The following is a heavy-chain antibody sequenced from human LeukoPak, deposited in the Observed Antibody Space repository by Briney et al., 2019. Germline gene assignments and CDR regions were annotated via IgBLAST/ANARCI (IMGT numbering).Heavy chain of an antibody. CDR2: IKSKTDGGTT. V-gene: IGHV3-15*01. CDR1: GFTFSNAW. J-gene: IGHJ3*02. CDR3: AKSRALGIMPRDGFDI. Sequence: PGGSLRLSCAASGFTFSNAWMSWVRQAPGKGLEWVGRIKSKTDGGTTDYAAPVKGRFTISRDDSKNTLYLQMNSLRIEDTAIYSCAKSRALGIMPRDGFDIWGLGTMVTVSS. D-gene: IGHD1-14*01.